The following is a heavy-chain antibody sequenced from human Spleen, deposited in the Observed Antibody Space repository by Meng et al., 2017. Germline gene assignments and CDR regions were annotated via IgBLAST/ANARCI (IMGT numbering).Heavy chain of an antibody. CDR1: GGSFSGYY. CDR2: INHSGST. J-gene: IGHJ4*02. V-gene: IGHV4-34*01. D-gene: IGHD3-10*01. CDR3: ARGVRGVIHY. Sequence: SETLSLTCAVYGGSFSGYYWSWIHQPPGKGLEWIGEINHSGSTNYNPSLKSRVTISVDTSKNQFSLKLSSVTAADTAVYYCARGVRGVIHYWGQGTLVTVSS.